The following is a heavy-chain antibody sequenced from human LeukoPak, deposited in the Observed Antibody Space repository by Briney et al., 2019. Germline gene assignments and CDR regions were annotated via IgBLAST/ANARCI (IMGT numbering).Heavy chain of an antibody. CDR1: GFTFSRYW. CDR2: IKEDGSEK. CDR3: ARCIPGTTGFDY. J-gene: IGHJ4*02. D-gene: IGHD1-20*01. V-gene: IGHV3-7*01. Sequence: PGGSPRLSCAASGFTFSRYWMSWVRQAPGKGLQWVAHIKEDGSEKYYVDSVKGRFTVSKDNVKNSLYLQMNSLRAEDTALYFCARCIPGTTGFDYWGQGTLATVSS.